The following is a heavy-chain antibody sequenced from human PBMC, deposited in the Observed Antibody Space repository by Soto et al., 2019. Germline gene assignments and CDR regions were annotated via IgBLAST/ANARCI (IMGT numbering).Heavy chain of an antibody. CDR1: GGTFSSYA. CDR3: ARSRAAAPPRVGMDV. Sequence: GASVKVSCKASGGTFSSYAISWVRQAPGQGLEWMGGIIPIFGTANYAQKFQGRVTITADESTSTAYMELSSLRFEDTAVYYCARSRAAAPPRVGMDVWGQGTTVTVSS. CDR2: IIPIFGTA. J-gene: IGHJ6*02. D-gene: IGHD6-13*01. V-gene: IGHV1-69*13.